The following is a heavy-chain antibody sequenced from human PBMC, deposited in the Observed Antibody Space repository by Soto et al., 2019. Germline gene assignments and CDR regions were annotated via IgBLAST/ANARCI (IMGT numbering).Heavy chain of an antibody. Sequence: GGSLRLSCAASGFTFSSYGMHWVRQAPGKGLEWVAVIWYDGSNKYYADSVKGRFTISRDNSKNTLYLQMNSLRAEDTAVYYCAREAAGGGSPYYYMDVWGKGTTVTVS. CDR2: IWYDGSNK. D-gene: IGHD2-15*01. CDR1: GFTFSSYG. CDR3: AREAAGGGSPYYYMDV. V-gene: IGHV3-33*01. J-gene: IGHJ6*03.